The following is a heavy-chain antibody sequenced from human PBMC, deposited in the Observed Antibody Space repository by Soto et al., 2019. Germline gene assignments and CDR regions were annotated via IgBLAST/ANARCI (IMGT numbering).Heavy chain of an antibody. V-gene: IGHV1-2*04. CDR3: VTSRVSIAVAGETEYYFDY. CDR1: GYTFTGYY. CDR2: VNPNSGGT. Sequence: QVQLVQSGAEVKKPGASVKVSCKASGYTFTGYYIHWVRQAPGQGLEWMGWVNPNSGGTNYAQKFQGWVTMTRDTSISTAYMELSRLRSDDTAVYYCVTSRVSIAVAGETEYYFDYWGLGTLVTVSS. J-gene: IGHJ4*02. D-gene: IGHD6-19*01.